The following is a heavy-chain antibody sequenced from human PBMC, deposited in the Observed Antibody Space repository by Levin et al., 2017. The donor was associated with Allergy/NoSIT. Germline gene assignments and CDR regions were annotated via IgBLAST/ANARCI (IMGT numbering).Heavy chain of an antibody. CDR3: ARHCDFDFWSAYYGWFDP. D-gene: IGHD3-3*01. J-gene: IGHJ5*02. CDR2: ISYTGIA. Sequence: SETLSLNCTVSGGSITSSTFYWGWIRQTPGKGLEWVGSISYTGIAYYNPSLKGRVTISEDASKNQFSLKLSSVTAADTAVYHCARHCDFDFWSAYYGWFDPWGQGTLVTVSS. CDR1: GGSITSSTFY. V-gene: IGHV4-39*01.